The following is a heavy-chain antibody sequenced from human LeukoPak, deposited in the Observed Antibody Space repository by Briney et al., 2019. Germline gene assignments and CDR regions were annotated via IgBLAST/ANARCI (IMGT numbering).Heavy chain of an antibody. J-gene: IGHJ4*02. V-gene: IGHV3-66*01. CDR3: ARREGYKGRAFDY. CDR2: IYNSGRT. D-gene: IGHD5-24*01. CDR1: GFTVSSNY. Sequence: GGSLRLSCAASGFTVSSNYMSWVRQAPGKGLEGVSVIYNSGRTYYADSVKGRFTISRDNSKNTLYLQMNSLRAEDTAVYYCARREGYKGRAFDYWGQGTLVTVSS.